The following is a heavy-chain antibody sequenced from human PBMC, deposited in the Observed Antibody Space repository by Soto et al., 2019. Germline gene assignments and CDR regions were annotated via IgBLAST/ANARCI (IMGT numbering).Heavy chain of an antibody. CDR2: ISGSGATT. CDR1: GFTFSSSA. CDR3: ARESEGLTSNFDY. J-gene: IGHJ4*02. V-gene: IGHV3-23*01. Sequence: GGSLRLSCAASGFTFSSSAMSWVRQAPGKGLEWVAGISGSGATTYYADSVKGRFTISRDNGKNSLYLEIHSLRAEDTAVYYCARESEGLTSNFDYWGQGTLVTVSS.